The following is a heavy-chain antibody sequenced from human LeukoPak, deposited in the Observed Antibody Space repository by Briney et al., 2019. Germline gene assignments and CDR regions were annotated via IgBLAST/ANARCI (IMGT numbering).Heavy chain of an antibody. CDR2: ISWNGDTT. D-gene: IGHD6-19*01. J-gene: IGHJ1*01. CDR3: AKTLAGPFEYFQH. V-gene: IGHV3-9*01. Sequence: QPGRSLRLSCAASGFTFDDYAMDWVRQAPGKGLEWVSGISWNGDTTDYADSVKGRFTISRDNAKNSLYLQMNSLRAEDTALYYCAKTLAGPFEYFQHWGQGTPVTVSS. CDR1: GFTFDDYA.